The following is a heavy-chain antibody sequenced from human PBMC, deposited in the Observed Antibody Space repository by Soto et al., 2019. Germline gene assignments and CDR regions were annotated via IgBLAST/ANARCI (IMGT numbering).Heavy chain of an antibody. V-gene: IGHV4-59*13. CDR2: IYHTGNT. CDR3: ARDVGIHDAFDI. J-gene: IGHJ3*02. CDR1: TDSFNDYY. Sequence: QVRLHESGPGLVKPSETLSLTCTVSTDSFNDYYWSWIRQPPGKGLEWIGSIYHTGNTNYNTSLESRVSMPVETSKIQFSLSLSSVTAADTAVYYCARDVGIHDAFDIWGQGTLVTVSS. D-gene: IGHD5-18*01.